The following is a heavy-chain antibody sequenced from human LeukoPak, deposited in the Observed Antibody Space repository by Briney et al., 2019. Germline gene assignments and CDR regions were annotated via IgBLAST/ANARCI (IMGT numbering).Heavy chain of an antibody. CDR2: ISAYNGST. Sequence: ASVKVSCKASGYTFTSYGISWVRQAPGQGLEWMGWISAYNGSTNYAQKLQGRVTMTTDTSTSTAYMELRSLRSDDTAVYYCAGSRLGELSPPLRYWGQGTLVTVSS. J-gene: IGHJ4*02. D-gene: IGHD3-16*02. CDR3: AGSRLGELSPPLRY. CDR1: GYTFTSYG. V-gene: IGHV1-18*01.